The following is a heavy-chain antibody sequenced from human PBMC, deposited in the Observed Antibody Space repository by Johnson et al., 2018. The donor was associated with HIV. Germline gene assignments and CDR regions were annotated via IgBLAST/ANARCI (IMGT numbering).Heavy chain of an antibody. V-gene: IGHV3-49*04. CDR3: SRRPHGSGRPLDI. CDR1: GFTSGDYS. D-gene: IGHD3-10*01. J-gene: IGHJ3*02. Sequence: VQLVESGGGLVQTGRSLRLSCIGFGFTSGDYSMNWVRQAPGRGLEWVGFIRSKAYGGTPEYAASVKGRFTISGDESRNIAYLQMDSLKTEDTAVYYCSRRPHGSGRPLDIWGQGTLVTVSS. CDR2: IRSKAYGGTP.